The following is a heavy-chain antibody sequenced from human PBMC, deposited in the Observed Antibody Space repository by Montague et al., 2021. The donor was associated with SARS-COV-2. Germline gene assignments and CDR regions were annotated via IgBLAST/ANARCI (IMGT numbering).Heavy chain of an antibody. CDR1: GFTFDDYA. D-gene: IGHD5-18*01. J-gene: IGHJ4*02. V-gene: IGHV3-9*01. CDR3: AKDINRGIQLWHTTGSFDY. CDR2: ITWNSGSI. Sequence: SLSLSFSASGFTFDDYAMHWVRQAPGKGLEWVSGITWNSGSIGYADSVKGRFTISRDNAKNSLYLQMNSLRAGDTALYYCAKDINRGIQLWHTTGSFDYWGQGTLVTVSS.